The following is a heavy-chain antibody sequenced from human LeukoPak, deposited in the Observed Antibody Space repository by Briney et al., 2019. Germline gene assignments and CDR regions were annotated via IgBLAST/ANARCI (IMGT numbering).Heavy chain of an antibody. V-gene: IGHV4-39*01. CDR1: GGSISSSSYY. J-gene: IGHJ4*02. D-gene: IGHD3-10*01. CDR3: ARHSSYYGNLDY. Sequence: PSETLSLTCTVSGGSISSSSYYWGWIRQPPGKGLVWIGSIYHSGSSYYNPSLKSRVTISVDTSKNQFSLKLSSVTAADTAVYYCARHSSYYGNLDYWGQGTLVTVSS. CDR2: IYHSGSS.